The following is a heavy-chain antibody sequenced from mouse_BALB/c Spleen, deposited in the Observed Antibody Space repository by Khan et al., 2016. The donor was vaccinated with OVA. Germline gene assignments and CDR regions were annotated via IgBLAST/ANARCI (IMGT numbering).Heavy chain of an antibody. V-gene: IGHV1S137*01. J-gene: IGHJ3*01. D-gene: IGHD2-1*01. CDR3: ARGLGNSRFAY. CDR1: GYTFTDYA. CDR2: ISTYYGDA. Sequence: QVQLQQSGAELVRPGVSVKISCKGSGYTFTDYAMHWVKQSHAKSLEWIGVISTYYGDAAYNQKFKGKATMTVDKPSSKAYMELARLTSEDSAIYFCARGLGNSRFAYCGRVTLVTVSA.